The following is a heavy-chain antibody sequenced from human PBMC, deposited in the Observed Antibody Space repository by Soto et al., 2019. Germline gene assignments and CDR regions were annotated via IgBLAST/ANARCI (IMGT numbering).Heavy chain of an antibody. J-gene: IGHJ5*01. V-gene: IGHV2-26*01. CDR2: IFSNDEK. CDR3: AREKSNSVDNWFDS. D-gene: IGHD2-15*01. CDR1: GFSLSYGRWG. Sequence: QVTLKESGPVLVKPTETLTLTCTVSGFSLSYGRWGVSWIRQPPGKALEWFAHIFSNDEKSYRTSLMSRLTISKDTSKSQVVLTMTNMDPEDTATYYCAREKSNSVDNWFDSWGQGTLVTVSS.